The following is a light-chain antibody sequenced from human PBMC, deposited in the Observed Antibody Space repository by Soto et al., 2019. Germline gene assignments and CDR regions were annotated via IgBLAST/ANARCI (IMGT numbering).Light chain of an antibody. Sequence: IVLTQSPGTLSLSPGERATLSCRASQSVSSSYLAWYQQKPGQPPRLLFYGASIRATGFPDRFSASGSGTDFSLTISRLEPEDFAVYYCQQYGSSSLTFGGGTKVEIK. CDR1: QSVSSSY. CDR2: GAS. CDR3: QQYGSSSLT. V-gene: IGKV3-20*01. J-gene: IGKJ4*01.